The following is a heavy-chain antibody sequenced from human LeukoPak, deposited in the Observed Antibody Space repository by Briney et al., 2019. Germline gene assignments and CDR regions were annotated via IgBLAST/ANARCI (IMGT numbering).Heavy chain of an antibody. D-gene: IGHD3-22*01. J-gene: IGHJ4*02. Sequence: PSETLSLTCTVSGGSISSSSYYWGWIRQPPGKGLEWIGSIYYSGSTYYNPSLKSRVTISVDTSKNQFSLKLSSVTAADTAMYYCARHGPYYYGSSGVDYWGQGNLVTVSS. CDR3: ARHGPYYYGSSGVDY. CDR1: GGSISSSSYY. V-gene: IGHV4-39*01. CDR2: IYYSGST.